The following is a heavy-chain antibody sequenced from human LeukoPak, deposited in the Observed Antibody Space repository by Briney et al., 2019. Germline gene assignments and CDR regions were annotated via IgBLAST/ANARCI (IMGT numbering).Heavy chain of an antibody. CDR3: ARDSAIAAAVMGWFDP. Sequence: SETLSLTCTVSDDSISDYYRGWIRQPPGKGLEWIGYFHNSGTSTYNPSLKSRVTISVDTSKNQFSLKLSSVTAADTAVYYCARDSAIAAAVMGWFDPWGQGTLVTVSS. CDR1: DDSISDYY. J-gene: IGHJ5*02. V-gene: IGHV4-4*08. D-gene: IGHD6-13*01. CDR2: FHNSGTS.